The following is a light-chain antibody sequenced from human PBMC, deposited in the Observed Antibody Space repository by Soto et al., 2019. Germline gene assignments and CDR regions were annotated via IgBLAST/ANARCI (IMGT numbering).Light chain of an antibody. CDR3: CSYTRTSNHYF. V-gene: IGLV2-14*01. CDR2: EGR. J-gene: IGLJ1*01. CDR1: SRDIGGYDY. Sequence: QSVLTQPSAVSGSPEQSITISCTGTSRDIGGYDYVSCYQLGPGKAPKLMIYEGRDRPSGVSNRLSGSKSGNSASLAMSGLQSEDEAVYFCCSYTRTSNHYFFGSGTKVTVL.